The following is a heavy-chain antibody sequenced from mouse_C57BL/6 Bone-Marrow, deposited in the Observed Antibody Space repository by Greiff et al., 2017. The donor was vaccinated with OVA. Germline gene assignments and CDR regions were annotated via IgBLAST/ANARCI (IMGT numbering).Heavy chain of an antibody. CDR3: TRTSYEYDGVDY. CDR1: GYTFTDYE. CDR2: IDPETGGT. Sequence: QVQLKESGAELVRPGASVTLSCKASGYTFTDYEMHWVKQTPVHGLEWIGAIDPETGGTAYNQKFKGKAILTADKSSSTAYMELRSLTSEDSAFYYCTRTSYEYDGVDYWGQGTTLTVSS. D-gene: IGHD2-4*01. J-gene: IGHJ2*01. V-gene: IGHV1-15*01.